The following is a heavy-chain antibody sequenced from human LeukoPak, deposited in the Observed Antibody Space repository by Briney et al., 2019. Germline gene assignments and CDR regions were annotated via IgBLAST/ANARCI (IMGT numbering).Heavy chain of an antibody. D-gene: IGHD2/OR15-2a*01. CDR2: ISSSSSYI. V-gene: IGHV3-21*01. CDR1: GFTLSSYS. Sequence: GGSLRLSCAASGFTLSSYSMNWVRQAPGKGLEWVSSISSSSSYIYYAGSVKGRFTISRDNAKNSLYLQMNSLRAEGTAVYYCARDPTVYGRGWFDPWGQGTLVTVSS. J-gene: IGHJ5*02. CDR3: ARDPTVYGRGWFDP.